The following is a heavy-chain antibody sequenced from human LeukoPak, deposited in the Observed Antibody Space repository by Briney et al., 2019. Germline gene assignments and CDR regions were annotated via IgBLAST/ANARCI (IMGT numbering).Heavy chain of an antibody. V-gene: IGHV4-61*02. J-gene: IGHJ4*02. CDR2: IYTSGST. D-gene: IGHD3-10*01. CDR1: GGSISSGSYY. Sequence: SETLSLTCTVSGGSISSGSYYWSWIRQPAGKGLEWIARIYTSGSTNYNPSLKSRVTISVDTSKNQFSLKLSSVTAADTAVYYCAREERQWFGDRAPDYWGQGTLVTVST. CDR3: AREERQWFGDRAPDY.